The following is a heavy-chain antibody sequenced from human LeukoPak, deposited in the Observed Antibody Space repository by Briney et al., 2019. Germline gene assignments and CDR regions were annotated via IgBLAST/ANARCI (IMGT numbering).Heavy chain of an antibody. J-gene: IGHJ4*02. CDR1: GFTFGTYA. CDR3: ARGDILTGPSYFDY. D-gene: IGHD3-9*01. V-gene: IGHV3-30-3*01. CDR2: ISYDGSPK. Sequence: GGSLRLSCAASGFTFGTYAMHWVRQAPGKGLEWVAVISYDGSPKYYADSVKGRFTISRDNSKNTLYLQINNLRPEDTAVYYCARGDILTGPSYFDYWGQGTLVTVSS.